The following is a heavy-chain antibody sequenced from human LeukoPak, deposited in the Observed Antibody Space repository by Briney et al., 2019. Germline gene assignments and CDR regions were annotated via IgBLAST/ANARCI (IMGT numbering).Heavy chain of an antibody. Sequence: ASVKVSCKASGYTFTSYGISWVRQAPGQGLEWMGWISAYNGNTNYAQKLQGRVTLITDTSTSTAYMELKSLRSDDTAVYYCARSNPVRHFHWLQLARFHAFHIWGKGKMVNVSS. V-gene: IGHV1-18*01. D-gene: IGHD3-9*01. J-gene: IGHJ3*02. CDR1: GYTFTSYG. CDR3: ARSNPVRHFHWLQLARFHAFHI. CDR2: ISAYNGNT.